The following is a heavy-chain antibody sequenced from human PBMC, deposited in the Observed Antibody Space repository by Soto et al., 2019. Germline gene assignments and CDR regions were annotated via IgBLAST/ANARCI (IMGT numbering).Heavy chain of an antibody. V-gene: IGHV3-33*01. Sequence: PGGSLRLSCAASGFTFSSYGMHWVRQAPGKGLEWVAVIWYDGSNKYYADSVKGRFTISRDNSKNTLYLQMNSLRAEDTAVYYCARGGLSGKGPRFPESEYMDVWGKGTTVTVSS. D-gene: IGHD3-3*01. CDR3: ARGGLSGKGPRFPESEYMDV. CDR2: IWYDGSNK. CDR1: GFTFSSYG. J-gene: IGHJ6*04.